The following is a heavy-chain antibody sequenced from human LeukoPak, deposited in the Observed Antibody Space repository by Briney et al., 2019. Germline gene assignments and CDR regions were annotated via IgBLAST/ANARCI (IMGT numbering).Heavy chain of an antibody. CDR1: GFTFSDYY. CDR2: ISSSGTTI. D-gene: IGHD7-27*01. V-gene: IGHV3-11*04. Sequence: GGSLRLSCAASGFTFSDYYMSWIRQAPGKGLEWLSYISSSGTTIYYADSVKGRFTISRDNAKNSLYLQMNSLRAEDTAVYYCARVSNWASWEYWGQGTLVTVSS. J-gene: IGHJ4*02. CDR3: ARVSNWASWEY.